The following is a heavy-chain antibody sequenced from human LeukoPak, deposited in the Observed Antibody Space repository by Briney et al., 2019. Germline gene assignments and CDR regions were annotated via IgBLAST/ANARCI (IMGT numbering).Heavy chain of an antibody. CDR3: AKSPHWNPYYFDY. CDR1: GFTFSNAW. D-gene: IGHD1-1*01. J-gene: IGHJ4*02. V-gene: IGHV3-15*01. CDR2: IKSKTDGGTT. Sequence: PGGSLRLSCAASGFTFSNAWMSWVRQAPGKGLEWVGRIKSKTDGGTTDYAAPVKGRFTISRDDSKNTLYLQMNSLRAEDTAVYYCAKSPHWNPYYFDYWGQGTLVTVSS.